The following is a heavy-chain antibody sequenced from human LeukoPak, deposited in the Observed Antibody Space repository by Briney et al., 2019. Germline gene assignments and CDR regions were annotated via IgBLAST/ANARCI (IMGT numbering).Heavy chain of an antibody. V-gene: IGHV3-30*04. CDR2: ISNDESNK. CDR1: GFTFSYYA. Sequence: GGSLRLSCAASGFTFSYYAIHWVRQAPGKGLEWVAIISNDESNKYYADSVKGRFTSSRDNSKNTLYLQMNSLIPEDTAVYYCARDIGSTKGVSRYGMDVWGQGTTVTVSS. J-gene: IGHJ6*02. D-gene: IGHD1-26*01. CDR3: ARDIGSTKGVSRYGMDV.